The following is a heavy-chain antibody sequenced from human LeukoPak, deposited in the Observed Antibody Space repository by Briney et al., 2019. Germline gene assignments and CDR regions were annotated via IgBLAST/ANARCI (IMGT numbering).Heavy chain of an antibody. CDR2: INPNSGGT. CDR1: GYTFTGYY. Sequence: GASVKVSCKASGYTFTGYYMHWVRQAPGQGLEWMGWINPNSGGTNYAQKFQGRVTMTRDTSISTAYMELSRLRSDDTAVYYCARDRYRRGSGYYLDYWGQGTLVTVSS. V-gene: IGHV1-2*02. J-gene: IGHJ4*02. D-gene: IGHD3-22*01. CDR3: ARDRYRRGSGYYLDY.